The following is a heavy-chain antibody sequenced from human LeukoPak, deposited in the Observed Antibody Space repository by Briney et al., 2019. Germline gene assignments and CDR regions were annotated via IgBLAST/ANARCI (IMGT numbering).Heavy chain of an antibody. V-gene: IGHV3-66*01. J-gene: IGHJ4*02. D-gene: IGHD3-9*01. Sequence: PGGSLRLSCAASGFTFSSYSMNWVRQAPGKGLEWVSVFYSADTTYYANSVKGRFTISRDNSKNMLYLQMNSLRAEDTAVYYCARRLLTGYYEFWGQGTLVTVSS. CDR2: FYSADTT. CDR1: GFTFSSYS. CDR3: ARRLLTGYYEF.